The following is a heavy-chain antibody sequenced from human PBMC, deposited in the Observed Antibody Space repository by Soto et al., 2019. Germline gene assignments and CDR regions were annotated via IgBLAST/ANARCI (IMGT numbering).Heavy chain of an antibody. D-gene: IGHD3-3*01. CDR3: AKDATEWLSSFKDV. CDR2: ISYDGSNK. CDR1: GFTFSSYG. J-gene: IGHJ6*02. V-gene: IGHV3-30*18. Sequence: GGSLRLSCAASGFTFSSYGMHWVRQAPGKGLEWVAVISYDGSNKYYANSVKGRFTISRDNSKNTLYLQMNSLRAEDTAVYYCAKDATEWLSSFKDVWGQGTTVTVSS.